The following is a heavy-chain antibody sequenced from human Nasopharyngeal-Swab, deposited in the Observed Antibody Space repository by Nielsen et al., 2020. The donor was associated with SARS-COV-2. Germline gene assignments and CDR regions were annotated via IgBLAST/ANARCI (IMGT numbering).Heavy chain of an antibody. V-gene: IGHV4-59*01. D-gene: IGHD1-1*01. Sequence: SETLSLTCTVSGGSISRYYWSWIRQPQGKGLEWIGYIYYSGSTNYNPSLKSRVTISVDTSKNQFSLKLSSVTAADTAVYYCARAAASSFFTTYGMDVWGQGTTVTVSS. J-gene: IGHJ6*02. CDR3: ARAAASSFFTTYGMDV. CDR1: GGSISRYY. CDR2: IYYSGST.